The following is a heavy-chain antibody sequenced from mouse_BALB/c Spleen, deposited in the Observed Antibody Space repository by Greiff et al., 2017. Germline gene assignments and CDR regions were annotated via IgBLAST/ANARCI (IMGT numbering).Heavy chain of an antibody. D-gene: IGHD1-1*01. CDR3: ASGSGGLFAY. CDR2: IYPSDSYT. V-gene: IGHV1-69*02. CDR1: GYTFTSYW. J-gene: IGHJ3*01. Sequence: QVQLQQPGAELVRPGASVKLSCKASGYTFTSYWINWVKQRPGQGLEWIGNIYPSDSYTNYNQKFKDKATLTVDKSSSTAYMQLSSPTSEDSAVYYCASGSGGLFAYWGQGTLVTVSA.